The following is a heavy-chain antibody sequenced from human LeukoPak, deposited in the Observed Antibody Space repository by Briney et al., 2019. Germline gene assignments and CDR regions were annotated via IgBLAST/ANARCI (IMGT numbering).Heavy chain of an antibody. Sequence: PGGSLKLSCAASGFTFSGSAMQWVRQASGKGLEWVGRIRSKANSYATAYAASVKGRFTISRDDSKNTAYLQVNSLKTEDTAVYYCTTPERVDYGDHSFEFDYWGQGTLVTVSS. CDR2: IRSKANSYAT. J-gene: IGHJ4*02. D-gene: IGHD4-17*01. CDR1: GFTFSGSA. V-gene: IGHV3-73*01. CDR3: TTPERVDYGDHSFEFDY.